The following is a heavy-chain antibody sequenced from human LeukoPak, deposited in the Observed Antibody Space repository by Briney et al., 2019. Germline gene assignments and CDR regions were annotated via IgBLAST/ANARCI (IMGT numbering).Heavy chain of an antibody. CDR2: INDSGGST. CDR3: ANDDILTGYYVDY. Sequence: PGGSLRLSCAASGFTFSSYAMTWVRQAPGRGLEWVSTINDSGGSTYYADSVKGRFTISRDNSKNTLYLQMNSLRAEDTAVYYCANDDILTGYYVDYWGQGTLVTVSS. J-gene: IGHJ4*02. V-gene: IGHV3-23*01. D-gene: IGHD3-9*01. CDR1: GFTFSSYA.